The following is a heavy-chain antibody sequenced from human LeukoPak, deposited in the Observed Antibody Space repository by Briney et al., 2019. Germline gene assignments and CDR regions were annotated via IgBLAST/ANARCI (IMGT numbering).Heavy chain of an antibody. J-gene: IGHJ3*02. CDR1: GGSISSYY. CDR3: ARTTYGGDAFDI. Sequence: SETLSLTCPVSGGSISSYYWSWIREPPGKGQEGIGDIYYSGSTNYNPSLKRRVTISVERTKNKLSLKMSSVTAADTAVYYCARTTYGGDAFDIWGQGTMVTVSS. D-gene: IGHD4/OR15-4a*01. CDR2: IYYSGST. V-gene: IGHV4-59*01.